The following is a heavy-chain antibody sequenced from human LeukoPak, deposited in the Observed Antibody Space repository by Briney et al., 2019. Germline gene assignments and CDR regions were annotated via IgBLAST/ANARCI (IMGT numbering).Heavy chain of an antibody. CDR2: ISGTGGST. Sequence: GGSLRLSCAASGITLSSYVMSWVRQAPGKGLEWVSAISGTGGSTYYADSVKGRFTISRDNSKNTLYLQMNSLRAEDTAVYYCAKDLPARVGYDFWSGYYDYYGMDVWGQGTTVTVSS. CDR1: GITLSSYV. V-gene: IGHV3-23*01. D-gene: IGHD3-3*01. CDR3: AKDLPARVGYDFWSGYYDYYGMDV. J-gene: IGHJ6*02.